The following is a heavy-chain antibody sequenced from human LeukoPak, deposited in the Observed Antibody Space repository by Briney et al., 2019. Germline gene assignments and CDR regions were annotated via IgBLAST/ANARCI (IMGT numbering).Heavy chain of an antibody. V-gene: IGHV3-21*01. CDR3: ATETIGRHYDY. J-gene: IGHJ4*02. CDR1: GFTFSSCG. D-gene: IGHD1-14*01. CDR2: TGPTGTDR. Sequence: GGSLRLSXAASGFTFSSCGFNWVRQAPGKGLEWVSSTGPTGTDRYYADSVRGRFTISRDNAKNSMYLQMDSLRDEDTAVYYCATETIGRHYDYWGQGTLLTVSS.